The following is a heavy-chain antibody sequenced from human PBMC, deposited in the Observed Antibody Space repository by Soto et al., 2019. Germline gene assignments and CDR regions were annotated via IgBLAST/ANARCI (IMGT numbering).Heavy chain of an antibody. Sequence: QITLKESGPTLVKPTQTLTLTCTFPGFSVSTRGVGVGWIRQPPGKALEWLAIIYWDDDKRYRPSLKSRLSRTMHTSKNQVVLTMTNMDQVDTGTYYGAHKGEGYRGFKYWGQGTLVTVSS. CDR2: IYWDDDK. D-gene: IGHD3-16*01. V-gene: IGHV2-5*02. J-gene: IGHJ4*02. CDR1: GFSVSTRGVG. CDR3: AHKGEGYRGFKY.